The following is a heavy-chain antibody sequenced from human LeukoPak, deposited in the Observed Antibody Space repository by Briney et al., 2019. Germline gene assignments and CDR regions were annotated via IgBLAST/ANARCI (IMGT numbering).Heavy chain of an antibody. CDR2: IYYSGST. CDR3: ARGYYDFWSGYPSIFDY. D-gene: IGHD3-3*01. CDR1: GGSISSSSYY. Sequence: PSETLSLTCTVSGGSISSSSYYWGWIRQPPGKGLEWIGSIYYSGSTYYNPSLKSRVTISVDTSKNQFSLKLSSVTAADTAVYYCARGYYDFWSGYPSIFDYWGQGTLVTVSS. J-gene: IGHJ4*02. V-gene: IGHV4-39*01.